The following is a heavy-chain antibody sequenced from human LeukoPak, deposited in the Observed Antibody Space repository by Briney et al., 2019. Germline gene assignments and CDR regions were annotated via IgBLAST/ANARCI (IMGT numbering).Heavy chain of an antibody. CDR3: AKEDGTVVVSTFGD. CDR1: GFNFRTYG. Sequence: PGGSLRLSCAASGFNFRTYGMHWVRQAPGKGLEWVAFIQFDESSKNYADSVKGRSTISRDNSKNTVYLQVNSLRAEDTAVYYCAKEDGTVVVSTFGDWGQRTLVTVSS. V-gene: IGHV3-30*02. D-gene: IGHD3-22*01. J-gene: IGHJ4*02. CDR2: IQFDESSK.